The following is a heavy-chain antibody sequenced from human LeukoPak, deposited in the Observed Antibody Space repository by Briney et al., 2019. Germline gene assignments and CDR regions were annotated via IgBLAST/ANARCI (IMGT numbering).Heavy chain of an antibody. Sequence: SETLSLTCTVYGGSFSNYYWTWIRQPPGKGLEWIGEINHSGGTNYNPSLKSRITISIDTSKNQISLKLSSVTAADTAVYYCARGRAFFDWGQGTLVTVSS. CDR2: INHSGGT. CDR3: ARGRAFFD. V-gene: IGHV4-34*01. J-gene: IGHJ4*02. D-gene: IGHD3-3*02. CDR1: GGSFSNYY.